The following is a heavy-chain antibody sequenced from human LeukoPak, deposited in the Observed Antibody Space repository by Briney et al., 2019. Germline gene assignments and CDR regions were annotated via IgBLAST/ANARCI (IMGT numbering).Heavy chain of an antibody. CDR2: MNPNSGNT. CDR3: AREMGPYYDILTGYYDY. D-gene: IGHD3-9*01. J-gene: IGHJ4*02. Sequence: ASVKVSCKASGYTFTSYDINWVRQATGQGLEWMGWMNPNSGNTGYAQKFQGRVTITRDTSASTAYMELSSLRSEDTAVYYCAREMGPYYDILTGYYDYWGQGTLVTVSS. CDR1: GYTFTSYD. V-gene: IGHV1-8*01.